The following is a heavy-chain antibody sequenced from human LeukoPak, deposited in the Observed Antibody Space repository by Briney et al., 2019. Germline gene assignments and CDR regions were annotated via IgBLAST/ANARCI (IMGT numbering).Heavy chain of an antibody. D-gene: IGHD1-26*01. Sequence: SETLSLTCTVSGGSISSYYWSWIRQPPGKGLEWIGYIYYSGSTNYNPSLKSRVTISVDTSKNQFSLKLSSVTAADTAVYYCASLKDIVGATVDYWGQGTLVTVSS. CDR3: ASLKDIVGATVDY. CDR1: GGSISSYY. J-gene: IGHJ4*02. CDR2: IYYSGST. V-gene: IGHV4-59*01.